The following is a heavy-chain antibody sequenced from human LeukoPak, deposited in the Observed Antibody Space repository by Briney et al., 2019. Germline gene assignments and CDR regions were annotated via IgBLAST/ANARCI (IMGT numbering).Heavy chain of an antibody. J-gene: IGHJ4*02. CDR1: GFTFSSYS. D-gene: IGHD3-10*01. CDR2: ISSSSSYI. Sequence: GGSLRLSCAASGFTFSSYSMNWVRQAPGKGLEWVSSISSSSSYIYYADSVKGRFTISRDNAKNSLYPQMNRLRAEDTAVYYCASNLGFGELSPDYWGQGTLVTVSS. CDR3: ASNLGFGELSPDY. V-gene: IGHV3-21*01.